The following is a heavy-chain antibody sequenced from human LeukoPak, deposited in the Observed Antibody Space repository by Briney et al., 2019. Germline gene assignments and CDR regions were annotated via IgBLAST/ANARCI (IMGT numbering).Heavy chain of an antibody. D-gene: IGHD3-3*01. CDR2: ISGSGGST. V-gene: IGHV3-23*01. CDR1: GFTFSSYA. CDR3: AKAKYYDFWSGYSNFDY. Sequence: GGSLRLSCAASGFTFSSYAMSWVRQAPGKGLGWVSAISGSGGSTYYADSVKGRFTISRDNSKNTLYLQMNSLRAEDTAVYYCAKAKYYDFWSGYSNFDYWGQGTLVTVSS. J-gene: IGHJ4*02.